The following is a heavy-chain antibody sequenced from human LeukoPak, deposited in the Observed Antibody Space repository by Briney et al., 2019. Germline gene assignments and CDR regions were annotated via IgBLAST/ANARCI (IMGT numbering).Heavy chain of an antibody. CDR1: GFTFSNYA. CDR2: ISAGGGVT. V-gene: IGHV3-23*01. J-gene: IGHJ4*02. CDR3: AKAARTTVTYSFDS. D-gene: IGHD4-17*01. Sequence: GGSLRLSCAVSGFTFSNYAMVWVRQAPGKGLDWVSSISAGGGVTSNADSVKGRFTFSRDNSKNTLYLQMNSLRAEDTAMYYCAKAARTTVTYSFDSWGQGTLVTVSS.